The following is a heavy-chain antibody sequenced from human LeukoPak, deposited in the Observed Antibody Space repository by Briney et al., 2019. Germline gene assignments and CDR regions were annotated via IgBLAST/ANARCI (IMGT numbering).Heavy chain of an antibody. D-gene: IGHD6-13*01. CDR2: INPNSGGT. J-gene: IGHJ4*02. CDR3: ARVLVAAAANL. Sequence: ASVKVSCKASGYTFTGYYMHWVRQAPGQGLEWMGWINPNSGGTNYAQQFQGRVTMTRDTSISTAYMELSRLRSDDTAVYYCARVLVAAAANLWGQGTLVTVSS. V-gene: IGHV1-2*02. CDR1: GYTFTGYY.